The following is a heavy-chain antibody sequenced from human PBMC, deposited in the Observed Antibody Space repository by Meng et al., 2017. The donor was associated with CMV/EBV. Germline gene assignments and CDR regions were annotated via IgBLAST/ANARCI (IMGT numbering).Heavy chain of an antibody. D-gene: IGHD6-19*01. V-gene: IGHV1-69*05. CDR1: GGTFSSYA. J-gene: IGHJ4*02. CDR2: IIPIFGTA. Sequence: SVKVSCKASGGTFSSYAISWVRQAPGQGLEWMGGIIPIFGTANYAQKFQGRVTITTDESTSTAYMELSSLRSEDTAVYYCARGGIAVAGTYDYWGQGTLVTVSS. CDR3: ARGGIAVAGTYDY.